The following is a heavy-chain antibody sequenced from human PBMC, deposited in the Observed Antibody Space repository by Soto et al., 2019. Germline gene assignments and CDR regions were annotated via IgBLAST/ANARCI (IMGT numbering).Heavy chain of an antibody. CDR2: INPDGSAT. J-gene: IGHJ4*02. CDR1: GFTFSSYW. Sequence: SGGSLRLSCAASGFTFSSYWMHWVRQAPGKGLVWVSRINPDGSATNYADSVKGRFTISRDNAKNPLYLQMNSLRAEDTAVFYCGRGGSDSPMAPGYWGQGTLVTVSS. D-gene: IGHD5-18*01. V-gene: IGHV3-74*01. CDR3: GRGGSDSPMAPGY.